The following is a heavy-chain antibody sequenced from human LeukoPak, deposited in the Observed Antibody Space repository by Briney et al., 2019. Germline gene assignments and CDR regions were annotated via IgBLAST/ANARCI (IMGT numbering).Heavy chain of an antibody. CDR1: GGTFSSYA. CDR2: IIPIFGTA. Sequence: GASVKVSCKASGGTFSSYAISWVRQAPGQGLEWMGGIIPIFGTANYAQKFQGRVTITADESTSTAYMELSSLRSEDTAVYYCARGSIVVVPAAIPEFDYWGQGTLVTVSS. J-gene: IGHJ4*02. V-gene: IGHV1-69*13. D-gene: IGHD2-2*02. CDR3: ARGSIVVVPAAIPEFDY.